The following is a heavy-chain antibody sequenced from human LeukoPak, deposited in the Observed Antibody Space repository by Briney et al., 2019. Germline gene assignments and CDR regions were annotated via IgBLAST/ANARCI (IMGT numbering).Heavy chain of an antibody. D-gene: IGHD6-13*01. CDR3: ARGAAGGDFDY. CDR1: GFTFSSCE. J-gene: IGHJ4*02. CDR2: ISSSGTTI. Sequence: GGSLRLSCAASGFTFSSCEMNWVRQAPGKGLEWLSYISSSGTTIYYADSVKGRFTISRDNAKNSLYLQMSSLRVEDTAVYYCARGAAGGDFDYWGQGTLVTVSS. V-gene: IGHV3-48*03.